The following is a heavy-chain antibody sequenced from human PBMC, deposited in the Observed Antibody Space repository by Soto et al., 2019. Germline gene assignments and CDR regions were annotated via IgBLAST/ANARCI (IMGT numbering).Heavy chain of an antibody. V-gene: IGHV3-23*01. Sequence: PGGSLRLSCAASGFTFGSYGMTWVRQAPGKGLEWVSAISGSGDSTYYADSVKGRFTISRDNSKNTLYLQMNSLRADDTALYYCAKNSHYYGSDIWGQGTTVTVSS. CDR1: GFTFGSYG. J-gene: IGHJ6*02. D-gene: IGHD3-10*01. CDR2: ISGSGDST. CDR3: AKNSHYYGSDI.